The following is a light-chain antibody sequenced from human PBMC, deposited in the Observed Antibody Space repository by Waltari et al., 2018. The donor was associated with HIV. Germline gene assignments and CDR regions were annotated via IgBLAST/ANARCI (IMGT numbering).Light chain of an antibody. CDR2: LNTNGSL. J-gene: IGLJ3*02. V-gene: IGLV4-69*01. CDR1: IGHRSYA. CDR3: QAWGTGIRGV. Sequence: QLVLTQSPSASASLGASIKLTFTMNIGHRSYALAWHQQHPGKGPRFFLRLNTNGSLTKGDGIPDRFSGSSSGAERSLTISNLQSEDEADYYCQAWGTGIRGVFGGGTKLTVL.